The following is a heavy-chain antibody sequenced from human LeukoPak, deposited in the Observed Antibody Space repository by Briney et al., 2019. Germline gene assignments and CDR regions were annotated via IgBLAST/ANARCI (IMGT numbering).Heavy chain of an antibody. J-gene: IGHJ2*01. V-gene: IGHV4-59*01. D-gene: IGHD1-26*01. CDR3: ARGGWSLDL. CDR2: IYYSGTT. Sequence: SETLSLTCTVSGGSMTGSYWSWIRQPPGKGLEWIGYIYYSGTTNYNPPLKSRVTVSIDTSKNQFSLKLTSVTAADTAVYFCARGGWSLDLWGRGTLVAVSS. CDR1: GGSMTGSY.